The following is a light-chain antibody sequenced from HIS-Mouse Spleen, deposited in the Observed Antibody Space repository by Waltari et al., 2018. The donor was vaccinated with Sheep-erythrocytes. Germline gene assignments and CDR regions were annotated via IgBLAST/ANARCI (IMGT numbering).Light chain of an antibody. J-gene: IGLJ2*01. V-gene: IGLV2-14*03. CDR1: SSDVGGYNY. Sequence: QSALTQPASVSGSPGQSITISCTGTSSDVGGYNYVPWYQQHPGKAPKPMIYDVSNRPSGVSNRFSGSKSGNTASLTISGLQAEDEADYYCSSYTSSSTPHVVFGGGTKLTVL. CDR2: DVS. CDR3: SSYTSSSTPHVV.